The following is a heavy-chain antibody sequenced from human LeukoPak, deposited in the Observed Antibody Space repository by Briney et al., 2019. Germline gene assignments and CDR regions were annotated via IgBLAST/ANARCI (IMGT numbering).Heavy chain of an antibody. Sequence: GGSLRLSCAASGSTFDDYAMHWVRQAPGKGLEWVSGISWNSGSIGYADSVKGRFTISRDNAKNSLYLQMNSLRAEDTALYYCAKSRDSGSYLDAFDIWGQGTMVTVSP. CDR1: GSTFDDYA. V-gene: IGHV3-9*01. D-gene: IGHD1-26*01. CDR3: AKSRDSGSYLDAFDI. J-gene: IGHJ3*02. CDR2: ISWNSGSI.